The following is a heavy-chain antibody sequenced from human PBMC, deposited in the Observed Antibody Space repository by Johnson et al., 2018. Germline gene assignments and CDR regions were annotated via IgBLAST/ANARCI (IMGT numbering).Heavy chain of an antibody. CDR1: GFTFSDYY. V-gene: IGHV3-66*02. Sequence: VQLVQSGGGLVKXGGSLRLSCAASGFTFSDYYMSWVRQAPGKGLEWVSVIYSGGSTYYADSVKGRFTISRDNSKNTLYLQMNSLRAEDTAVYYCAKDEAFGELLDAFDIWGQGTMVTVSS. CDR3: AKDEAFGELLDAFDI. D-gene: IGHD3-10*01. J-gene: IGHJ3*02. CDR2: IYSGGST.